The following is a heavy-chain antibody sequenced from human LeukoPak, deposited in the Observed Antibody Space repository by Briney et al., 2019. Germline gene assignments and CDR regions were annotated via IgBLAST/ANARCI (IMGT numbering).Heavy chain of an antibody. J-gene: IGHJ4*02. D-gene: IGHD2-21*02. CDR3: AREAYCGGDCYSSFDY. CDR2: IYDSGST. V-gene: IGHV4-59*01. Sequence: SETLSLTCTVSGGSIRSYHWSWIRRPPGKRLEWIGYIYDSGSTNYNPSLKSRVTISIDTSKNQFSLKLSSVTAADTAVYYCAREAYCGGDCYSSFDYWGQGTLVTVSS. CDR1: GGSIRSYH.